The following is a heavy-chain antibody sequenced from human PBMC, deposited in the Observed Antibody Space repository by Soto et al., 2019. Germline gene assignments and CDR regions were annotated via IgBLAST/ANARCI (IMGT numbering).Heavy chain of an antibody. CDR1: GFTFSTYG. V-gene: IGHV3-23*01. J-gene: IGHJ4*02. Sequence: EVQLLESGGGLVQPGGSLRLSCTASGFTFSTYGMSWVRQAPGKGLEWVSSLSGDGTTTYYIDSVKGRFTISRDNSRNTLSLQMNSLRTEDTAIYYCAKDISFDTSAYNYWGQGILVDVSS. CDR2: LSGDGTTT. D-gene: IGHD3-22*01. CDR3: AKDISFDTSAYNY.